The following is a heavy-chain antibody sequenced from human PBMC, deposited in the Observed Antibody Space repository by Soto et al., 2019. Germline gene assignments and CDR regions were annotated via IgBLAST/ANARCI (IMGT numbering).Heavy chain of an antibody. CDR2: IIGSGGNT. CDR1: GFTFTNYA. D-gene: IGHD6-19*01. Sequence: XGSLRLSCAASGFTFTNYAMSWVRQAPGEGLEWVSTIIGSGGNTHYADSVKGRFSISRDNSKNTLYIQMNSLRAEDTAVYYCAKDYGSSRYFFDYWGQGALVTVSS. V-gene: IGHV3-23*01. CDR3: AKDYGSSRYFFDY. J-gene: IGHJ4*02.